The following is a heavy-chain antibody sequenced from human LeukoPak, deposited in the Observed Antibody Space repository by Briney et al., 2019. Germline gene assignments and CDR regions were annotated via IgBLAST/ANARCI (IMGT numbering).Heavy chain of an antibody. CDR3: ARQLLEWSGTYYPYYYMDV. J-gene: IGHJ6*03. CDR1: GYTFTKYG. Sequence: ASVKVSCKASGYTFTKYGISWVRQAPGQGLEWMGYISSYNGHTQFAQKFQGRLTMTTDTSTSTAYMELRSLRSDDTAVYYCARQLLEWSGTYYPYYYMDVWGKGTTLTVSS. CDR2: ISSYNGHT. D-gene: IGHD3-3*01. V-gene: IGHV1-18*01.